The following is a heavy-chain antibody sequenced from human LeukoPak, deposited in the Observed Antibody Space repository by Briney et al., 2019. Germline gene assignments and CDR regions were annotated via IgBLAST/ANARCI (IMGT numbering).Heavy chain of an antibody. Sequence: GGSLRLSCAAPGIPFSSFGMHWLRQAPGKGLEWVAFIWYDGSNKYYADSVKGRFTISRDNSKNTLYLQMNSLRAEDTAVYYCARDIAYDSSGYYSPHFDYWGQGTLVTVSS. J-gene: IGHJ4*02. CDR3: ARDIAYDSSGYYSPHFDY. V-gene: IGHV3-33*01. CDR1: GIPFSSFG. D-gene: IGHD3-22*01. CDR2: IWYDGSNK.